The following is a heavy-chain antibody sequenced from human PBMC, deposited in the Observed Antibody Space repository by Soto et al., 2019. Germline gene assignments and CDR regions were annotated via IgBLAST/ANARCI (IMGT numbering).Heavy chain of an antibody. CDR3: ARDFIYDYYYSYMDV. D-gene: IGHD3-10*01. V-gene: IGHV1-3*01. CDR1: GYTFTSYA. J-gene: IGHJ6*03. Sequence: QVQLVQSGAEVKKPGASVKVSCKASGYTFTSYAMHWVRQAPGQRLEWMGWINAGNGNTKYSQKFQGRVTITRDTSASTAYMELSSLRSEDTAVYYCARDFIYDYYYSYMDVWGKGTTVTVSS. CDR2: INAGNGNT.